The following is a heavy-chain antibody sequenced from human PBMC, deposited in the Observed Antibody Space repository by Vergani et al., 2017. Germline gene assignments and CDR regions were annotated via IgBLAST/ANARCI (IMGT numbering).Heavy chain of an antibody. V-gene: IGHV4-61*02. Sequence: QLQLQESGPGLVKPSQTLSLTCTVSGGSINGGCYFWSWIRQPAGKGLEWIGRVHVSGRTNYNPSLKSRVTMSVDTSKSQFSLKLTSVTAADTAVYYCAREDCLSFYGSGSPNWFDPWGQGTLVTVSS. J-gene: IGHJ5*02. CDR1: GGSINGGCYF. CDR2: VHVSGRT. D-gene: IGHD3-10*01. CDR3: AREDCLSFYGSGSPNWFDP.